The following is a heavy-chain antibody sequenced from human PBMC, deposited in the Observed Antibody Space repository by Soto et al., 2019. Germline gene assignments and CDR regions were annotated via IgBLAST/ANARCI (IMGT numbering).Heavy chain of an antibody. CDR2: ISYDGSNK. CDR1: GFTFSSYG. V-gene: IGHV3-30*18. J-gene: IGHJ6*02. CDR3: AKDTLRGGRGYCSGGSCYGGGLDV. D-gene: IGHD2-15*01. Sequence: QVQLVESGGGVVQPGRSLRLSCAASGFTFSSYGMHWVRQAPGKGLEWVAVISYDGSNKYYADSVKGRFTISRDNSKNTLYLQMNILEADVKAVYYCAKDTLRGGRGYCSGGSCYGGGLDVWGQGTTVNVSS.